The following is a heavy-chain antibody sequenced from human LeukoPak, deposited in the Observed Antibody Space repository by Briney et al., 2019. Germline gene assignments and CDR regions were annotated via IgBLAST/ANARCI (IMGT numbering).Heavy chain of an antibody. CDR3: AREGEGHKVGGAYYFYGMDV. CDR1: GFTFSSYA. D-gene: IGHD3-16*01. J-gene: IGHJ6*02. V-gene: IGHV3-30*01. CDR2: ISYDGSNK. Sequence: PGRSLRLSCAASGFTFSSYAMHWVRQAPGKGLEWVAVISYDGSNKYYADSVKGRFTISRDNSKNTLYLQMNSLRAEDTAVYYCAREGEGHKVGGAYYFYGMDVWGQGTTVTVSS.